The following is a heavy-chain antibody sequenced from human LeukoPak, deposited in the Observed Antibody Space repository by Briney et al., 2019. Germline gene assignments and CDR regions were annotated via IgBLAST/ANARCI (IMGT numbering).Heavy chain of an antibody. CDR1: GGSISSSSYY. CDR3: ARLYDYVWGNYRHKGYYFDY. Sequence: SETLSLTCTVSGGSISSSSYYWGWIRQPPGKGLEWIGGVYYGGSTYYNPSLKSRVSISVDTSKNQFSLKLNSVTAADTAVYYCARLYDYVWGNYRHKGYYFDYWGQGTLVTVSS. J-gene: IGHJ4*02. V-gene: IGHV4-39*01. D-gene: IGHD3-16*02. CDR2: VYYGGST.